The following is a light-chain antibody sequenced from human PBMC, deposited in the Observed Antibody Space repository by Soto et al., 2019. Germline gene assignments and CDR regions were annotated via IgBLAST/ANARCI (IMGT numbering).Light chain of an antibody. Sequence: EIVLTQSPGTLSLSPGERATLSCRASQSVTSTYLAWYQQEPGQAPRLLIYGASSSATGIPDSFSGSGSVTDFTFTISRLEPEDLAGYYCQEYGTSPMYTFGQGTKLEIK. CDR1: QSVTSTY. J-gene: IGKJ2*01. CDR2: GAS. CDR3: QEYGTSPMYT. V-gene: IGKV3-20*01.